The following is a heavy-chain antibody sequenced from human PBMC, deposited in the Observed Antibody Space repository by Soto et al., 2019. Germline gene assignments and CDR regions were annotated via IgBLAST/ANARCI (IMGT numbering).Heavy chain of an antibody. V-gene: IGHV1-2*04. CDR3: AMGGSGSSQGWFDP. CDR1: GYTFTGYY. CDR2: INPNRGGT. Sequence: QVQLVQSGAEVKKPGASVKVSCKASGYTFTGYYMHWVRQAPGQGLEWMGWINPNRGGTNYAQKFQGWVTMTRDTSISTAYMELSRLRSDDTAVYYCAMGGSGSSQGWFDPWGQGTLVTVSS. D-gene: IGHD3-10*01. J-gene: IGHJ5*02.